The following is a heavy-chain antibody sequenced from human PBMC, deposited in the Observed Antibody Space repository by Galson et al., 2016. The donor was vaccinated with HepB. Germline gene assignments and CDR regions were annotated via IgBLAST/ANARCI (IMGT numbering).Heavy chain of an antibody. CDR3: ARGGTSITMIVVVNGWFDP. CDR2: INPNSGGT. Sequence: SVKVSCKASGGIFGSSTFSWVRQAPGQGLEWMGWINPNSGGTNYAQKFQGRVTMTRDTSISTAYMELSRLRSDDTAVYYCARGGTSITMIVVVNGWFDPWGQGTLVTVSS. CDR1: GGIFGSST. V-gene: IGHV1-2*02. J-gene: IGHJ5*02. D-gene: IGHD3-22*01.